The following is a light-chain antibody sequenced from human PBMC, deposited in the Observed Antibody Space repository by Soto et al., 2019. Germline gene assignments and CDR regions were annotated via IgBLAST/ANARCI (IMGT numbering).Light chain of an antibody. Sequence: DIQMTQSPSTLSACVGDRVTITCRASQGIRHDLGWYQQKPGKAPKLLIYAASTLQSGVPSRFSGSGSGTDFTLTISCLQSEDFATYYCQQYYSYPITFGQGTRLEIK. CDR2: AAS. J-gene: IGKJ5*01. V-gene: IGKV1-17*01. CDR3: QQYYSYPIT. CDR1: QGIRHD.